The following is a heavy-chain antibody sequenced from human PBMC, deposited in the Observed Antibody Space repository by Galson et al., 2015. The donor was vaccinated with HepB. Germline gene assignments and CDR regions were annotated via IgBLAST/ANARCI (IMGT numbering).Heavy chain of an antibody. D-gene: IGHD3-22*01. CDR2: ISGSGGST. V-gene: IGHV3-23*01. CDR3: AKSRRITMIVVAASPMDV. CDR1: GFTFSSYA. Sequence: SLRLSCAASGFTFSSYAMSWVRQAPGKGLEWVSAISGSGGSTYYADSVKGRFTISRDNPKNTLYLQMNSLRAEDTAVYYCAKSRRITMIVVAASPMDVWGKGTTVTVSS. J-gene: IGHJ6*03.